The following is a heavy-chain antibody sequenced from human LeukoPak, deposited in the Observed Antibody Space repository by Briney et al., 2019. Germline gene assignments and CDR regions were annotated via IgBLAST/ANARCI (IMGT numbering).Heavy chain of an antibody. V-gene: IGHV4-59*12. D-gene: IGHD3-22*01. CDR1: GVSISSYY. CDR3: ASGTWGFYDTTVGVY. J-gene: IGHJ4*02. CDR2: IYYSGST. Sequence: SETLSLTCTVSGVSISSYYWSWIRQPPGKGLEWIGYIYYSGSTKYSPSLKSRVTISADTSKNQFSLKLSSVTAADTAVFYCASGTWGFYDTTVGVYWGQGTLVTVSS.